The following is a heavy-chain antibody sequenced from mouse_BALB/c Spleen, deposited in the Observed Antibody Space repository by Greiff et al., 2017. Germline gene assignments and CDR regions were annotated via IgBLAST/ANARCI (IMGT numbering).Heavy chain of an antibody. D-gene: IGHD2-1*01. CDR1: GFTFSSYT. CDR2: ISNGGGST. Sequence: EVHLVESGGGLVQPGGSLKLSCAASGFTFSSYTMSWVRQTPEKRLEWVAYISNGGGSTYYPDTVKGRFTISRDNAKNTLYLQMSSLKSEDTAMYYCARMNGNYFDYWGQGTTVTVSS. CDR3: ARMNGNYFDY. J-gene: IGHJ2*01. V-gene: IGHV5-12-2*01.